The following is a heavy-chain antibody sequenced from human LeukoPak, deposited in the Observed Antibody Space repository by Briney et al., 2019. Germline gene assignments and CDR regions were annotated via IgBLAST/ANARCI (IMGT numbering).Heavy chain of an antibody. CDR3: TTHSGGY. CDR2: IYTGGGT. V-gene: IGHV3-66*01. Sequence: GGSLRLSCAASGVSVTSNYVTWVRQAPGKGLEWVSVIYTGGGTYYADSVKGRFTISRDNSKNTLYLQMNSLRVEDTAVYYCTTHSGGYWGQGTLVTVSS. CDR1: GVSVTSNY. D-gene: IGHD6-19*01. J-gene: IGHJ4*02.